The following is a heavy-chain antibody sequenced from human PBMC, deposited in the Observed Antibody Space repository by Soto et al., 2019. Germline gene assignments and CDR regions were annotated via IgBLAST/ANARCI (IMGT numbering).Heavy chain of an antibody. CDR2: IIPIFGTA. CDR1: GGTFSSYA. CDR3: GRTYYYDSSGYPRRYYYYGMDV. D-gene: IGHD3-22*01. V-gene: IGHV1-69*13. Sequence: SVKVSCKASGGTFSSYAISWVRQAPGQGLEWMGGIIPIFGTANYAQKFQGRVTITADESTSTAYMELSSLRSEDTAVYYCGRTYYYDSSGYPRRYYYYGMDVWGQGTTVTVSS. J-gene: IGHJ6*02.